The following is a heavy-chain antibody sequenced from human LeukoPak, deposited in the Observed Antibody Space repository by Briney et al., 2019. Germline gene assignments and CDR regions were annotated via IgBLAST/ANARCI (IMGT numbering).Heavy chain of an antibody. Sequence: PGGSLRLSCAASGFTVSSNYMSWVRQAPGKGLEWVSVIYSGGSTYYADSVKGRFTISRDNSKNTLYLQMNSLRAEDTAVYYCARRDYDILTGHYLWGQGTLVTVSS. CDR3: ARRDYDILTGHYL. CDR2: IYSGGST. V-gene: IGHV3-66*04. D-gene: IGHD3-9*01. J-gene: IGHJ5*02. CDR1: GFTVSSNY.